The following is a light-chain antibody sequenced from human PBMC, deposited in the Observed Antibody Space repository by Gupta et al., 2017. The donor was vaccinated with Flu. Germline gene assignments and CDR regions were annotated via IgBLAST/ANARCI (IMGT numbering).Light chain of an antibody. J-gene: IGLJ1*01. Sequence: QSVLTPPPSASGTPGPRVTISCSGSSSNIGSNTVNWYQQLPGTAPKLLIYSNNQRPSGVPDRFSGSKSGTSASLAISGLQSEDEADYYCAAWDDSLNGQVFGTGTKVTVL. CDR3: AAWDDSLNGQV. V-gene: IGLV1-44*01. CDR1: SSNIGSNT. CDR2: SNN.